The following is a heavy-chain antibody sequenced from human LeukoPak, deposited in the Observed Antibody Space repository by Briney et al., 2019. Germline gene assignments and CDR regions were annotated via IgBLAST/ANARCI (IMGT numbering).Heavy chain of an antibody. CDR2: IYYSGST. J-gene: IGHJ5*02. D-gene: IGHD3-3*01. CDR3: ARVPSTTYDDLDWWFDP. CDR1: GGSISSGDYY. Sequence: SETLSLTCTVSGGSISSGDYYWSWIRQPPGKGLEWIGYIYYSGSTYYNPSLKSRVTISVDTSKNQFSLKLSSVTAADTAVYYCARVPSTTYDDLDWWFDPWGQGTLVTVSS. V-gene: IGHV4-30-4*01.